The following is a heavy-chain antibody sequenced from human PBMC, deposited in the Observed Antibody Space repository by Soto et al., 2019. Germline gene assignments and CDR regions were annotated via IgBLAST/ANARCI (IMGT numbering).Heavy chain of an antibody. D-gene: IGHD2-2*02. CDR1: GFIFRNAW. J-gene: IGHJ5*02. V-gene: IGHV3-15*07. CDR2: IKTRIDGGTT. CDR3: VKSSREGCSSTSCYIFDP. Sequence: GGSLRLSCAASGFIFRNAWMNWVRQAPGKGLEWVGRIKTRIDGGTTDYADSVKGRFTISRDNSKNTLYLQVSSLRAEDTAVYYCVKSSREGCSSTSCYIFDPWGQGTLVTVSS.